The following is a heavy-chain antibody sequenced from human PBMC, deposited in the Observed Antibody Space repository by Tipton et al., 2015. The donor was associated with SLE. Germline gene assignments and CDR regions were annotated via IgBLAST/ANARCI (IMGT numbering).Heavy chain of an antibody. Sequence: TLSLTCTVSGGSIISGGYYWGWIRQPPGKGLEWIGSIYHSGSTYYNPSLKSRVTISLDTSNNQFSLRLHSVTVADTAVYYCARGGLYETSAYSVGFDIWGQGTLVTVSP. CDR2: IYHSGST. J-gene: IGHJ3*02. CDR3: ARGGLYETSAYSVGFDI. D-gene: IGHD3-22*01. V-gene: IGHV4-39*07. CDR1: GGSIISGGYY.